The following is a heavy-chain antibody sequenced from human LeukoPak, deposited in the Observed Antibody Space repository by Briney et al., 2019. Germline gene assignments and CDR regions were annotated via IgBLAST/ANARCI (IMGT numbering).Heavy chain of an antibody. V-gene: IGHV1-18*01. J-gene: IGHJ4*02. CDR2: ISPYNHNT. CDR3: AREGVGRPEELFDY. Sequence: ASVKVSCKTSGSKFISYGISWMRQAPGQGLEWMGWISPYNHNTKYPQKLQGRVTMTADTSTSTAYMELRSLRPDDTAIYYCAREGVGRPEELFDYWGQGTLITVSS. D-gene: IGHD1-7*01. CDR1: GSKFISYG.